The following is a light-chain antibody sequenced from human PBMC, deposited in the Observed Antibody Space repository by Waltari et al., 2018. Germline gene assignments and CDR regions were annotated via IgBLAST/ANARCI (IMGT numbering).Light chain of an antibody. CDR2: AAS. Sequence: DIQMTQSPSSLSASLGDTVTISCRASQTIDVYLNWYQQQPGKAPNPLIYAASTLLIGVPSRFSGFGSETEFTLTITGLQPEDFATYYCQQSLDSPYTFGQGTRLEI. CDR1: QTIDVY. CDR3: QQSLDSPYT. V-gene: IGKV1-39*01. J-gene: IGKJ2*01.